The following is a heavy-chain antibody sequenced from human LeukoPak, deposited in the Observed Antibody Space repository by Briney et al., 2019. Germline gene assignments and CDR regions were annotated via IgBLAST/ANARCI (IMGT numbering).Heavy chain of an antibody. J-gene: IGHJ3*02. CDR1: GFTFDNYA. D-gene: IGHD2-2*01. CDR3: AKDRRCTSTSCSDAFDI. V-gene: IGHV3-23*01. CDR2: ITGTGAST. Sequence: PGGSLRLSCAASGFTFDNYAMSWVRQAPGKGLEWVSVITGTGASTESADSVKGRFAISRDNSKNTPFLQMNSLRADDTAMYYCAKDRRCTSTSCSDAFDIWGPGTMVTVSS.